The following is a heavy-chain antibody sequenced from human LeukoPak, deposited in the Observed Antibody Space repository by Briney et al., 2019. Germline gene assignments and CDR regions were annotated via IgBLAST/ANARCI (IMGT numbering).Heavy chain of an antibody. J-gene: IGHJ4*02. CDR1: GFTFSSYN. V-gene: IGHV3-48*01. CDR3: ARGALGFDY. CDR2: ISSSSGI. Sequence: GGSLRLSCAASGFTFSSYNMNWVRQAPGKGLEWVSYISSSSGIYYADSVKGRFTISRDNAKNSLYLQMNSLRAGDTAVYYCARGALGFDYWGQGTLVTVSS.